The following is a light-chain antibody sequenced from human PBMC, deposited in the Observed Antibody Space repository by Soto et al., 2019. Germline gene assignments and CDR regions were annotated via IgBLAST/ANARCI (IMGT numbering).Light chain of an antibody. Sequence: QSALTQPASLSGSPGQSITISCTGTSSDIGAYDYVSWFQQHPGKAPKLMISEVNNRPSGVSNRFSGSMSGNTASLTISGLQPDDEAVYFCSSDVSFYTLGVFGGGTKLTVL. CDR3: SSDVSFYTLGV. CDR1: SSDIGAYDY. V-gene: IGLV2-14*01. CDR2: EVN. J-gene: IGLJ3*02.